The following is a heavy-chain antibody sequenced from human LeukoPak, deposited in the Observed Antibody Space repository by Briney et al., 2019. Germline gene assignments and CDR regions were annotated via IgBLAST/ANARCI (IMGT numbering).Heavy chain of an antibody. CDR1: GFTFSSYS. V-gene: IGHV3-21*03. D-gene: IGHD5-12*01. CDR2: ISSSSSYI. CDR3: TRDRWGGGYTSRGMDV. J-gene: IGHJ6*04. Sequence: GGSLRLSCAASGFTFSSYSMNWVRQAPGKGLEWVSSISSSSSYIYYADSVKGRFTISRDNAKNSLYLQMNDLKIEDTAVYYCTRDRWGGGYTSRGMDVWGKGTTVTISS.